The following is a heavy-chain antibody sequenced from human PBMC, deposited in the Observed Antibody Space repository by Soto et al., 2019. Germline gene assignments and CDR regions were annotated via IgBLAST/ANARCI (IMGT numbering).Heavy chain of an antibody. V-gene: IGHV1-8*01. D-gene: IGHD4-17*01. J-gene: IGHJ4*02. CDR3: TRGGVYGDFDY. Sequence: ASVKVSCKASGYTSTSYDINWVRQATGQGLEWMGWLNPNSGSSRTAQKFQGRVTMTSNTSINAVYMELSSLTSEDTAIYYCTRGGVYGDFDYWGQGTLVTVSS. CDR1: GYTSTSYD. CDR2: LNPNSGSS.